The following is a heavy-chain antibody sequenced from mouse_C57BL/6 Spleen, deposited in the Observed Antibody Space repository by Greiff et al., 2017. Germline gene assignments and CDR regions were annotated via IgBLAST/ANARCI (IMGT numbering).Heavy chain of an antibody. CDR3: ASSLYYGSGY. Sequence: VQLQQPGAELVRPGSSVKLSCKASGYPFTSYWMDWVKQRPGQGLEWIGNIYPSDSDTHYNQQFKDKATLTVYKSSSTAYIRLSSLASEDSAVYDGASSLYYGSGYWGQGATLTVSS. V-gene: IGHV1-61*01. CDR2: IYPSDSDT. CDR1: GYPFTSYW. J-gene: IGHJ2*01. D-gene: IGHD1-1*01.